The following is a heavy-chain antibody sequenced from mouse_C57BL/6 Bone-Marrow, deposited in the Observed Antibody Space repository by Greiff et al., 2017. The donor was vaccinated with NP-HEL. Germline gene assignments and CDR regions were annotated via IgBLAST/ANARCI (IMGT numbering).Heavy chain of an antibody. CDR2: IWSGGSP. J-gene: IGHJ4*01. Sequence: QVQLKQSGPGLVQPSQSLSITCTVSGFSLTSYGVHWVRQSPGKGLEWLGVIWSGGSPDYNAAFISRLSISKDNSKSQVFFKMISLQANDTAIYYCATYDGYLSYYAMDYWGQGTSVTVSS. V-gene: IGHV2-2*02. CDR3: ATYDGYLSYYAMDY. D-gene: IGHD2-3*01. CDR1: GFSLTSYG.